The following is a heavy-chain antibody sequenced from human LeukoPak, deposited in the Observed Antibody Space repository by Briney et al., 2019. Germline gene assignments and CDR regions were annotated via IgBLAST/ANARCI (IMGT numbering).Heavy chain of an antibody. CDR1: GGSFSSYA. Sequence: SVTVSCKASGGSFSSYAISWVRQGPGPGLEWMGRVVPYFGTANYAQKFQGRVTITTEESTSTAYMQLSSLGSEDAAVYYCARVRYCSGGSCYGLFAFDIWGQGTMVTDSS. CDR3: ARVRYCSGGSCYGLFAFDI. D-gene: IGHD2-15*01. J-gene: IGHJ3*02. V-gene: IGHV1-69*05. CDR2: VVPYFGTA.